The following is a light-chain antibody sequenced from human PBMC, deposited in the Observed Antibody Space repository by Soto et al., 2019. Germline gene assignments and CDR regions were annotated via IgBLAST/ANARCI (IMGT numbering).Light chain of an antibody. Sequence: EIVLTQSPGTLSSFPGERATLSCRASQSVRSAYLAWYQQKPGQAPRLLIYGASSRATGVPDRFSGSGSGTDFTLIIRRLEPEDFAVYYCQQYGGSPQTFGPGTKVDI. V-gene: IGKV3-20*01. CDR1: QSVRSAY. CDR2: GAS. J-gene: IGKJ1*01. CDR3: QQYGGSPQT.